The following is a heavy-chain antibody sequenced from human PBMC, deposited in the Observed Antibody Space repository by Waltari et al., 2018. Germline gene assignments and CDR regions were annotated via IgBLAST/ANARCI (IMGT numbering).Heavy chain of an antibody. CDR1: GFNFSNYA. CDR2: ISGSGDSV. V-gene: IGHV3-23*01. D-gene: IGHD6-6*01. CDR3: EVSSSSFGNY. J-gene: IGHJ4*02. Sequence: EVKLLQSGGDLVQPGGSLRLSCAASGFNFSNYAMEWVRQAPGEGLEWVSSISGSGDSVDSADSVKGRFTTSRDNSKNIMYLQMNSLRVEDTALYYCEVSSSSFGNYWGQGALVTVSS.